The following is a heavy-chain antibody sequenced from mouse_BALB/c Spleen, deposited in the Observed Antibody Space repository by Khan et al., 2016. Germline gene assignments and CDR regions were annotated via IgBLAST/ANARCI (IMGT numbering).Heavy chain of an antibody. Sequence: EVQLQESGPGLVKPSQSLSLTCTVTGYSITSDYAWNWIRQFPGNKLEWMGYISYSGSTSYTPSLKSRISITRDTSKNQIFLRLNSVTTEDTAKSYCADELGWCAYWGQGTMVTVSA. CDR1: GYSITSDYA. CDR3: ADELGWCAY. D-gene: IGHD4-1*01. V-gene: IGHV3-2*02. CDR2: ISYSGST. J-gene: IGHJ3*01.